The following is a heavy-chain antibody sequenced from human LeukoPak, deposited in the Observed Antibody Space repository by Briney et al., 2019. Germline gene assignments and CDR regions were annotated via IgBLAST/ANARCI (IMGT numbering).Heavy chain of an antibody. Sequence: GGSLSLSCAASGFTFSNAWMSWVRQAPGRGLEWVGRIKSKTDGGTTDYAAPVKGRFTISRDNSKNTLYLQMNSLRAEDTAVYYCARDRAKAYYYYGMDVWGQGTTVTVSS. J-gene: IGHJ6*02. D-gene: IGHD3-10*01. CDR3: ARDRAKAYYYYGMDV. CDR1: GFTFSNAW. V-gene: IGHV3-15*01. CDR2: IKSKTDGGTT.